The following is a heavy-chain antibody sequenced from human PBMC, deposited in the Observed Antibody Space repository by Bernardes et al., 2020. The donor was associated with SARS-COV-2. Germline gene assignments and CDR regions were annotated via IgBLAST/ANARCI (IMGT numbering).Heavy chain of an antibody. J-gene: IGHJ4*02. D-gene: IGHD3-16*01. CDR2: IKQDGSEK. V-gene: IGHV3-7*01. Sequence: GGSLRLSCTASGFIFSDYCMSWVRQAPGKGLEWVANIKQDGSEKYYVDSVKGRFTISRDNAKNSLYLQMNSLKAEDTAVYYCARDVTGGIYWGQGTLVTVSS. CDR3: ARDVTGGIY. CDR1: GFIFSDYC.